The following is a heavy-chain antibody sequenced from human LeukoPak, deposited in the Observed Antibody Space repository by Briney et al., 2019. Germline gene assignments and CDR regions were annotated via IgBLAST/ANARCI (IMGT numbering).Heavy chain of an antibody. D-gene: IGHD6-19*01. V-gene: IGHV1-18*04. J-gene: IGHJ4*02. CDR3: ARSIAVAGIHVY. CDR2: ISAYNGNT. Sequence: GASVKVSCKASGYTFTSYYMHWVRQAPGQGLEWMGWISAYNGNTNYAQKLQGRVTMTTDTSTSTAYMELRSLRSDDTAVYYCARSIAVAGIHVYWGQGTLVTVSS. CDR1: GYTFTSYY.